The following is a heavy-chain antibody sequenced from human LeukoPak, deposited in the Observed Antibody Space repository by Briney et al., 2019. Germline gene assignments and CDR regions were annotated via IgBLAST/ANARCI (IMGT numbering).Heavy chain of an antibody. Sequence: SETLSLTCTVSGGSISSYYWSWIRQPAAKGMEWIGRIYTSGSTKYNPSLKSRVTMSVDTSKNQFSLKLSSVTAADTAVYYCARDSVEWQLLSSRYYYYMDVWGKGTTVTVSS. CDR1: GGSISSYY. CDR2: IYTSGST. D-gene: IGHD2-15*01. J-gene: IGHJ6*03. V-gene: IGHV4-4*07. CDR3: ARDSVEWQLLSSRYYYYMDV.